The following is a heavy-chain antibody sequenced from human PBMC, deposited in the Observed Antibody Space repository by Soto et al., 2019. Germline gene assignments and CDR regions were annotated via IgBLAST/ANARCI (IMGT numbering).Heavy chain of an antibody. Sequence: QVQLVESGGGVVQPGRSLRLSCAASGFMFSGFGMHWVRQAPGKGLQWVAGVSKDGSKKYYADSVRGRFTLSRDNSKKMLYLQMNSLRPEDTAVCYCANPSGYYFGPGSHDEASDMWGQGTEVTVFS. CDR2: VSKDGSKK. CDR1: GFMFSGFG. CDR3: ANPSGYYFGPGSHDEASDM. V-gene: IGHV3-30*18. J-gene: IGHJ3*02. D-gene: IGHD3-10*01.